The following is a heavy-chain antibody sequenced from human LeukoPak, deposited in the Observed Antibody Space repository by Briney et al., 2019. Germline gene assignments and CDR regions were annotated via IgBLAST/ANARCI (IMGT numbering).Heavy chain of an antibody. CDR1: GFTFHIYA. V-gene: IGHV3-9*01. Sequence: GGSLRLSCVASGFTFHIYAMHWVRQAPGKGLEWVSGISWNSGSIGYADSVKGRFTISRDNAKNSLYLQMNSLRAEDTALYYCAKDTKDYEGFYYFDYWGQGTLVTVSS. CDR2: ISWNSGSI. J-gene: IGHJ4*02. CDR3: AKDTKDYEGFYYFDY. D-gene: IGHD4-17*01.